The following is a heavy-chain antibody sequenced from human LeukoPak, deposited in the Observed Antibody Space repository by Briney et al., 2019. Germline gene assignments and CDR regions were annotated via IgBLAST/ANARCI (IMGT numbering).Heavy chain of an antibody. CDR1: GGTFSSYA. D-gene: IGHD3-9*01. Sequence: VASVTVSCKASGGTFSSYAIGWVRQAAGQGLEWMGGIIPMFGTANYAQKFQGRVTITADESTSTAYMELSSLRSEHTAVYYCARDVHYDILTGYSFPKNGYFDYWGQGTLVTVSS. CDR2: IIPMFGTA. V-gene: IGHV1-69*13. J-gene: IGHJ4*02. CDR3: ARDVHYDILTGYSFPKNGYFDY.